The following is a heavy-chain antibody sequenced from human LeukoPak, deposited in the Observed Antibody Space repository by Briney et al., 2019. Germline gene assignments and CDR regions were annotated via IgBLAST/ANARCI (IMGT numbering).Heavy chain of an antibody. CDR2: ISCRGGST. J-gene: IGHJ4*02. CDR3: AKFRDYDILTGYTSYFAY. Sequence: GGSVRLSCAASGFIFSCYAMSWVRQARGKGLEGVSAISCRGGSTYYADSLKGRFTISRDNSKNTLYLQINSLRAEDTAVYYCAKFRDYDILTGYTSYFAYSGQGTLVTVSS. D-gene: IGHD3-9*01. V-gene: IGHV3-23*01. CDR1: GFIFSCYA.